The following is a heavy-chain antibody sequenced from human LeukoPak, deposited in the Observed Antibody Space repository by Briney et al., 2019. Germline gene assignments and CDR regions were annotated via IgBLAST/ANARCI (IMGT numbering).Heavy chain of an antibody. J-gene: IGHJ4*02. D-gene: IGHD3-22*01. V-gene: IGHV4-34*01. CDR3: ALTHYYDSSGRFDY. Sequence: SETLSLTCAVYGGSFSGYYWSWLRQPPGKGLEWIGEINHSGSTNYNPSLKSRVTISVDTSKNQFSLKLSSVTAADTAVYYCALTHYYDSSGRFDYWGQGTLVTVSS. CDR1: GGSFSGYY. CDR2: INHSGST.